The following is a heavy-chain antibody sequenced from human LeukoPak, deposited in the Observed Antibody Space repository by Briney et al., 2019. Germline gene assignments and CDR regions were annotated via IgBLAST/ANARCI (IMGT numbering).Heavy chain of an antibody. Sequence: SQTLSLTCTVSGGSISSGSYFWSWIRQPAGKGLEWIGRIHTSGSTNYNPSLKSRVTISVDTSKNHFSLQLNSVTPEDTAVYYCARGSSSNSWYFDYWGQGTLVTVSS. V-gene: IGHV4-61*02. J-gene: IGHJ4*02. D-gene: IGHD6-13*01. CDR2: IHTSGST. CDR1: GGSISSGSYF. CDR3: ARGSSSNSWYFDY.